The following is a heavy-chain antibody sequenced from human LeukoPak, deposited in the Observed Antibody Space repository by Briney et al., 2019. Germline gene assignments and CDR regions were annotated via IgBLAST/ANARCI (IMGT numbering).Heavy chain of an antibody. CDR1: GGSISSYY. V-gene: IGHV4-59*01. CDR2: IYYSGST. J-gene: IGHJ3*02. Sequence: PSETLSLTCTVSGGSISSYYWSLIRQPPRKGLEWIGYIYYSGSTNYNPSLKSRVTISVDTSKNQFSLKLSSVTAADTAVYYCAGGLTHAFDIWGQGTMVTVSS. CDR3: AGGLTHAFDI.